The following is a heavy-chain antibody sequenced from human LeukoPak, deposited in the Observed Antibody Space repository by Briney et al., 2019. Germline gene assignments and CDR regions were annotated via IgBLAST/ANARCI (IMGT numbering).Heavy chain of an antibody. V-gene: IGHV3-23*01. CDR3: AKDAVRGDGYWDFDY. J-gene: IGHJ4*02. CDR2: ISGSGGST. D-gene: IGHD5-24*01. Sequence: GGSLRLSCAASGFTFSSYAMSWVRQAPGKGLEWVSAISGSGGSTYYADSVKGRFTISRDNSKNTLYLQMNSLRVKDTAIYYCAKDAVRGDGYWDFDYWGQGALVTVSS. CDR1: GFTFSSYA.